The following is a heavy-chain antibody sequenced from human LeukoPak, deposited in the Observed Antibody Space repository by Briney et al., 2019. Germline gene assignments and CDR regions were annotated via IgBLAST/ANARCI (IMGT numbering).Heavy chain of an antibody. CDR1: GGSISSHY. J-gene: IGHJ5*02. CDR3: ARATYYDFWSGYGWFDP. D-gene: IGHD3-3*01. CDR2: IYYSGST. Sequence: SETLSLTCTVSGGSISSHYWSWIRQPPGKGLEWIGYIYYSGSTNYNPSLKSRVTISVDTSKNQFSLKLSSVTAADTAVYYCARATYYDFWSGYGWFDPWGQGTLVTVSS. V-gene: IGHV4-59*11.